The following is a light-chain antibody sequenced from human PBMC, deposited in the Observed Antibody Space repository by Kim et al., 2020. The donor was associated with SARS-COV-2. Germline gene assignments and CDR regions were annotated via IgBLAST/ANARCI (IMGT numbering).Light chain of an antibody. CDR2: DVS. V-gene: IGKV1-5*01. CDR3: QHYNSFPLT. J-gene: IGKJ4*01. Sequence: DIQMTQSPSTLSASVGDRVTITCRASQSVDYYLAWYQQKPGQAPKLLIYDVSTLHRGVPSRFSGSGSGTEFTLAISSLQPDDFATYYCQHYNSFPLTFGGGTKVDIK. CDR1: QSVDYY.